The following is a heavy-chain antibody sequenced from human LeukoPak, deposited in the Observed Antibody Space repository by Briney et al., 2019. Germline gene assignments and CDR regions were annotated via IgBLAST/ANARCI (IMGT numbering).Heavy chain of an antibody. V-gene: IGHV3-20*04. Sequence: GGSLRLSCEASGFTFDDYGMSWVRQAPGKGLEWVSGINWSGGSTGYADSVKGRFTISRDNAKNSLYLQMNSLRAEDTAVYYCARAPLVVPAAMIPYYFDYWGQGTLVTVSS. CDR3: ARAPLVVPAAMIPYYFDY. CDR2: INWSGGST. D-gene: IGHD2-2*01. CDR1: GFTFDDYG. J-gene: IGHJ4*02.